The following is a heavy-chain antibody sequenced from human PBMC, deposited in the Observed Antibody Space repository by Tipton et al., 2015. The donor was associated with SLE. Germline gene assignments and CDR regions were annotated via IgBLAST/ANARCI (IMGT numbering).Heavy chain of an antibody. J-gene: IGHJ4*02. Sequence: LSLTCAASGFTFSNYAMHWVRQAPGKGLEWVAVISYDGSNKFYADSVKGRFTISRDNSKNTLYLQMNSLRAEDTAVYSCAGELLDYFDYWGQGTLVTVSS. CDR3: AGELLDYFDY. CDR2: ISYDGSNK. D-gene: IGHD1-26*01. CDR1: GFTFSNYA. V-gene: IGHV3-30*04.